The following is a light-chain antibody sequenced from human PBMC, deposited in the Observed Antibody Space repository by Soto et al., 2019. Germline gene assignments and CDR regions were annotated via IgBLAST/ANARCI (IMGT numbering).Light chain of an antibody. CDR2: GAS. J-gene: IGKJ1*01. CDR3: QQYGSSPRS. V-gene: IGKV3-20*01. CDR1: QSVTSSY. Sequence: ESVLTQSPGTLSLSPGERATLSCRASQSVTSSYLAWYQQKPGQAPRLLIYGASSRATGITDRFSGSGSGTDFTLTISRLEPEDFAVYYCQQYGSSPRSFGQGTKVEIK.